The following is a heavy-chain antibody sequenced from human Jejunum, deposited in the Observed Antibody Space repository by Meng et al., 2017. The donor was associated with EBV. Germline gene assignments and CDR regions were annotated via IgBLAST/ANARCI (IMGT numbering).Heavy chain of an antibody. CDR1: GDSVNSGNGY. CDR3: AGLRYSGYDRAFDY. V-gene: IGHV4-61*01. CDR2: IYYSGST. Sequence: QLQESGPGLVKPSETLSLTCTGAGDSVNSGNGYWSWILQPPGKGLEWIGYIYYSGSTNYIPSLKSRVTISLDTSNNQYSLKLSSVTAADTAVYYCAGLRYSGYDRAFDYWGQGALVTVSS. D-gene: IGHD5-12*01. J-gene: IGHJ4*02.